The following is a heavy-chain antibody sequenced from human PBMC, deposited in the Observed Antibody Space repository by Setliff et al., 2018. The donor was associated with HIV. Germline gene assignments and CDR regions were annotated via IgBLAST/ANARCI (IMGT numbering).Heavy chain of an antibody. V-gene: IGHV4-31*03. J-gene: IGHJ6*03. D-gene: IGHD3-10*02. CDR3: ARGPMSDYFYYYYMDV. CDR1: GGSISSGGYY. CDR2: IYYSGGT. Sequence: PSETLSLTCTVSGGSISSGGYYWSWIRQHPGKGLEWIGYIYYSGGTYYNPSLKSRLTISVDTSKNQFSLKLSSVTAADTAVCFCARGPMSDYFYYYYMDVWGKGTTVTVSS.